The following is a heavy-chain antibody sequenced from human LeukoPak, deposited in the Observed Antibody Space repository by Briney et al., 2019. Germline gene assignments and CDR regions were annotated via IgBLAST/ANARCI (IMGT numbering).Heavy chain of an antibody. CDR2: ISGSGVST. Sequence: PGGSLRLSCAASGFSFSTSAMNWVRQAPGKGLEWVSGISGSGVSTYYADSVKGRFTISRDDSKDSLHLHMNSLRADDTAIYYCAKDGRIDVYYFDYWGQGTLVTVSS. J-gene: IGHJ4*02. CDR1: GFSFSTSA. V-gene: IGHV3-23*01. CDR3: AKDGRIDVYYFDY. D-gene: IGHD5-24*01.